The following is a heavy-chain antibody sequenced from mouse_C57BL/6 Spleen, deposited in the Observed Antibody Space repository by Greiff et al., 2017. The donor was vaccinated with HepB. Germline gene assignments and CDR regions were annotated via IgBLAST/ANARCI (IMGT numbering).Heavy chain of an antibody. Sequence: EVQVVESGGGLVQPGGSLKLSCAASGFTFSDYYMYWVRQTPEKRLEWVAYISNGGGSTYYPDTVKGRFTISRDNAKNTLYLQMSRLKSEDTAMYYCAGGPYWYFDVWGTGTTVTVSS. CDR1: GFTFSDYY. J-gene: IGHJ1*03. CDR2: ISNGGGST. CDR3: AGGPYWYFDV. D-gene: IGHD3-3*01. V-gene: IGHV5-12*01.